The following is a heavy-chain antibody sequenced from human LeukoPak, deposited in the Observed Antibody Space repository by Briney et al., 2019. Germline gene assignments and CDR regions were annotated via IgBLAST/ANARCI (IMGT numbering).Heavy chain of an antibody. D-gene: IGHD1-14*01. CDR2: ISSSSSYI. CDR1: GFTFSSYS. Sequence: GGSLRLSCAASGFTFSSYSMNWVRQAPGKGLEWVSSISSSSSYIYYADSVKGRFTISRDNAKNSLYLQMNSLRAEDTAVYYCARFAVSALYYFDYWGQGTLVTVSS. CDR3: ARFAVSALYYFDY. J-gene: IGHJ4*02. V-gene: IGHV3-21*01.